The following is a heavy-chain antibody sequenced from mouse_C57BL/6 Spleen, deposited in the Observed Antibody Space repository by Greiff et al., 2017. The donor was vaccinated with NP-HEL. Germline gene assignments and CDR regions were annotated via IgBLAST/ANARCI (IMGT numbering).Heavy chain of an antibody. J-gene: IGHJ4*01. Sequence: QVQLQQSDAELVKPGASVKISCKVSGYTFTDHTIHWMKQRPEQGLEWIGYIYPRDGSTKYNEKFKGKATLTADKSSSTAYMQLNSLTSEDSAVYCCARTGYGNYDYYAMDYWGQGTSVTVSS. CDR1: GYTFTDHT. V-gene: IGHV1-78*01. CDR3: ARTGYGNYDYYAMDY. D-gene: IGHD2-1*01. CDR2: IYPRDGST.